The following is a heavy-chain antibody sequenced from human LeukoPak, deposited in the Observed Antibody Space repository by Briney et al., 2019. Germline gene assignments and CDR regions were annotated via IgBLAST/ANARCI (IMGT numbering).Heavy chain of an antibody. D-gene: IGHD1-26*01. J-gene: IGHJ1*01. CDR1: GFTFSSYA. CDR3: AKKIQVGATSPYSDSQD. Sequence: GGSLRPSCAASGFTFSSYAMGWVRQAPGKGLEWVSAISGSGVTTHYAGSVKGRFSISRDNSKNTLYLQMNSLRAEDTAVYYCAKKIQVGATSPYSDSQDWGQGTLVTVSS. V-gene: IGHV3-23*01. CDR2: ISGSGVTT.